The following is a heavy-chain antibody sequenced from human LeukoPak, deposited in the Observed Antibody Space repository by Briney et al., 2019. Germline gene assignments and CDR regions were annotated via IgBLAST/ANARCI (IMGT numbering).Heavy chain of an antibody. CDR1: GGSITSSTYY. Sequence: SETLSLTCTVSGGSITSSTYYWGWIRQPPGRGLEWIGTISSSGTPYYNPSLQSRVSLVLETSKSQFSLRLRSVTAADTAVYYCARAIYTDNDAFDFRGHGTMVTVSS. J-gene: IGHJ3*01. D-gene: IGHD2-2*02. CDR2: ISSSGTP. V-gene: IGHV4-39*07. CDR3: ARAIYTDNDAFDF.